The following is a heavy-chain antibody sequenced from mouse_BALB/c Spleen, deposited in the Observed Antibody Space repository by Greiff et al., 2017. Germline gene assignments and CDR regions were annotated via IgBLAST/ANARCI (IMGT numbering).Heavy chain of an antibody. CDR1: GYTFTSYW. Sequence: QVQLQQPGAELVRPGASVKLSCKASGYTFTSYWMNWVKQRPGQGLEWIGNIYPSDSYTNYNQKFKDKATLTVDKSSSTAYMQLSSPTSEDSAVYYCTRGGTKGYFDYWGQGTTLTVSS. D-gene: IGHD2-14*01. CDR2: IYPSDSYT. V-gene: IGHV1-69*02. CDR3: TRGGTKGYFDY. J-gene: IGHJ2*01.